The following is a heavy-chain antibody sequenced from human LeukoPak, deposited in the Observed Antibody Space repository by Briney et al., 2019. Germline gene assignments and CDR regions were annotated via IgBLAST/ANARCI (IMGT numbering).Heavy chain of an antibody. Sequence: GRSLRLSCAASGFTFSSYAMHWVRQAPGKGLEGVAGISYDGSNKYYADSVKGRVTISRDNSKNTLYLQMNSLRAEDTAVYYCARVGMISGYDYYFDYWGQGTLVTVSS. J-gene: IGHJ4*02. CDR2: ISYDGSNK. V-gene: IGHV3-30*04. CDR3: ARVGMISGYDYYFDY. CDR1: GFTFSSYA. D-gene: IGHD5-12*01.